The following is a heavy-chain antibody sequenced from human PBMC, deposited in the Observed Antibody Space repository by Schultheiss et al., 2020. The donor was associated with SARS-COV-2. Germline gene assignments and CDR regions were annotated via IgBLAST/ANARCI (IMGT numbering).Heavy chain of an antibody. CDR2: ISYDGSNK. CDR3: SSHPSSDWFRF. D-gene: IGHD3-9*01. J-gene: IGHJ4*02. CDR1: GFTFSSYG. V-gene: IGHV3-30*03. Sequence: GGSLRLSCAASGFTFSSYGMHWVRQAPGKGLEWVAVISYDGSNKYYADSVKGRFTISRDNSKNSLFLQMNSLRDDDTAVYYCSSHPSSDWFRFWGQGTLVTVSS.